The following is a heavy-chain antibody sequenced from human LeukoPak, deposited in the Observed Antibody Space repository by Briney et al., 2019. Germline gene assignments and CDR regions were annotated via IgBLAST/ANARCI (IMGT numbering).Heavy chain of an antibody. V-gene: IGHV3-23*01. J-gene: IGHJ3*02. Sequence: PGGSLRLSCAASGFTFSSYAMSWVRQAPGKGLEWVSAIIGSGGSTYYADSVKGRFTISRDNSKNTLFLQMNSLTAEDTAIYSCARPRLEYCSGGSCFDAFDIWGQGTMVTVSS. CDR3: ARPRLEYCSGGSCFDAFDI. CDR1: GFTFSSYA. CDR2: IIGSGGST. D-gene: IGHD2-15*01.